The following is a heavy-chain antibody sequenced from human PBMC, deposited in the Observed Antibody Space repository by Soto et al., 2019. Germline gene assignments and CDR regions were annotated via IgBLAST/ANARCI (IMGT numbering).Heavy chain of an antibody. CDR1: GYTFTSYA. V-gene: IGHV1-2*04. Sequence: ASVKVSCKASGYTFTSYAMHWVRQAPGQRLEWMGWINPNSGGTNYAQKFQGWVTMTRDTSISTAYMKLSRLRFDDTAVYYCARESSSAAFDIWGQGTMVTVSS. J-gene: IGHJ3*02. CDR3: ARESSSAAFDI. CDR2: INPNSGGT.